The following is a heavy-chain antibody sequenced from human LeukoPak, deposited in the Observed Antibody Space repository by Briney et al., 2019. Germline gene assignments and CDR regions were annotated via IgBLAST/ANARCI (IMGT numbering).Heavy chain of an antibody. CDR1: GGSFSGYY. J-gene: IGHJ4*02. CDR2: INHSGST. D-gene: IGHD1-26*01. Sequence: SETLSLTCAVYGGSFSGYYWSWIRQPPGKGLEWIGEINHSGSTNYNPSLKSRVTISVDTSKNQFSLKLSSVTAADTAVYYCARDGGSYSPFDCWGQGTLVTVSS. CDR3: ARDGGSYSPFDC. V-gene: IGHV4-34*01.